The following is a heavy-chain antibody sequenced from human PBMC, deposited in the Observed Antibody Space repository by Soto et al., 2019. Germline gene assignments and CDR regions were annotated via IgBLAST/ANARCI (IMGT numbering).Heavy chain of an antibody. Sequence: GGSLRLSCTASGFTFGDYAMSWFRQAPGKGLEWVGFIRSKAYGGTTEYAASVKGRFTISRDDSKSIAYLQMNSLKTEDTAVYYCTRKPYYYDSSGYHNGFIFDYWGQGTLVTVSS. CDR1: GFTFGDYA. CDR2: IRSKAYGGTT. CDR3: TRKPYYYDSSGYHNGFIFDY. D-gene: IGHD3-22*01. V-gene: IGHV3-49*03. J-gene: IGHJ4*02.